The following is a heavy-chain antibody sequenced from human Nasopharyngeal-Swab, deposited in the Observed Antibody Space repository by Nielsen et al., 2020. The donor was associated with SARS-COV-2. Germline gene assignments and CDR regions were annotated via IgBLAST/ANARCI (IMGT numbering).Heavy chain of an antibody. V-gene: IGHV3-73*01. D-gene: IGHD4/OR15-4a*01. J-gene: IGHJ4*02. Sequence: GESLKISCAASGFIFSGSAMHWVRQASGKGLEWVGRIGDKAHNYATTYAASVKGRFTISRDDSKNTAFLQMDSLNTEDTALYYCTTDYYFDYWGQGTLATVSS. CDR2: IGDKAHNYAT. CDR3: TTDYYFDY. CDR1: GFIFSGSA.